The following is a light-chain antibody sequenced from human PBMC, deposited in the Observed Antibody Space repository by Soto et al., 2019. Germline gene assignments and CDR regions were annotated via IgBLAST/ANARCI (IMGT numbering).Light chain of an antibody. Sequence: EIVLTQSPATLSLSPGERATLSCRASQSVSSYLAWYQQKPGQAPRHLIYDASNRATGIPARFSGSGSGTDFTLTISSLEPEDFAVYYCQQVSNWPITFGQGTRLEI. J-gene: IGKJ5*01. CDR1: QSVSSY. CDR3: QQVSNWPIT. V-gene: IGKV3-11*01. CDR2: DAS.